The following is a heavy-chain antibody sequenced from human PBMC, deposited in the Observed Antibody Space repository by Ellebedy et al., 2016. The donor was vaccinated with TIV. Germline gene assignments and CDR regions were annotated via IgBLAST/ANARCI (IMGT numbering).Heavy chain of an antibody. CDR1: GFTFSHHW. D-gene: IGHD1-26*01. Sequence: GGSLRLXCAASGFTFSHHWMHWVRQAPGKGLEWVSRVNGPGSETGHADSVKGRFATSRDNAKDTVYLQLNSLRTEDTAVYYCARDSGSYPFDYWGQGTLVTVSS. J-gene: IGHJ4*02. CDR2: VNGPGSET. V-gene: IGHV3-74*01. CDR3: ARDSGSYPFDY.